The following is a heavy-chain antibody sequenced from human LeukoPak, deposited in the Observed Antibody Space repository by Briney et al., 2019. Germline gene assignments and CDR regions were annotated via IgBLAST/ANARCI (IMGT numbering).Heavy chain of an antibody. CDR1: GGTFSSYA. D-gene: IGHD1-26*01. Sequence: SVKVSCKASGGTFSSYAISWVRQAPGQGLEWMGRIIPIFGTANYAQKFQGRVTITTDESTSTAYMELSSLRSEDTAVYYCATVGGSYYYFDYWGQGTLVTVSS. CDR3: ATVGGSYYYFDY. J-gene: IGHJ4*02. V-gene: IGHV1-69*05. CDR2: IIPIFGTA.